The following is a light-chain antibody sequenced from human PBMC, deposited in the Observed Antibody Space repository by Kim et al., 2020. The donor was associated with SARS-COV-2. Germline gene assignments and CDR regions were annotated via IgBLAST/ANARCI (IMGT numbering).Light chain of an antibody. CDR2: KAS. CDR1: QSISDW. CDR3: QQYSSYSYT. V-gene: IGKV1-5*03. Sequence: SASIGDRLTITCRASQSISDWLAWYQQKPGKAPKLLIYKASTLESGVPLRFSGSASGTEFTLTISSLQPDDFATYYCQQYSSYSYTFGQGTKLEI. J-gene: IGKJ2*01.